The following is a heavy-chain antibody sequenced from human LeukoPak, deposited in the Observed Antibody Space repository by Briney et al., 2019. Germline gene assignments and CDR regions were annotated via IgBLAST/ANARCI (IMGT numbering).Heavy chain of an antibody. V-gene: IGHV3-11*04. D-gene: IGHD5-24*01. CDR2: ISSSCRTT. CDR3: ARARRPKWERDGYTSKESAFDI. CDR1: GFTFSDYY. J-gene: IGHJ3*02. Sequence: GGSLRLSCAAPGFTFSDYYMSWIRQAPGKGPEWVSSISSSCRTTYYADSVKGRFTISNDNAKKSLYLQMNSLRAEDTAVYYCARARRPKWERDGYTSKESAFDIWGQGTMVTVS.